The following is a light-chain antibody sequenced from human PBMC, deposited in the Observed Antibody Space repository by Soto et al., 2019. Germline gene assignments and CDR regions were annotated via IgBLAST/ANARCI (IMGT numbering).Light chain of an antibody. CDR1: SSNIGAGYD. CDR3: QSYDSSLSGYV. V-gene: IGLV1-40*01. CDR2: GNS. Sequence: QSVLTQPPSVSGAPGQRVTISCTGSSSNIGAGYDVHWYQQLPGTAPKLLIYGNSNRPSGVPDRFSGSKSGTSASLAITGLQAXXXADYYCQSYDSSLSGYVFGTGTKV. J-gene: IGLJ1*01.